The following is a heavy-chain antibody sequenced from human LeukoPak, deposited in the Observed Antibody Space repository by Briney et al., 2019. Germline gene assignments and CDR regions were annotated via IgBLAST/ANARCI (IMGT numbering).Heavy chain of an antibody. D-gene: IGHD3-9*01. J-gene: IGHJ6*03. CDR3: ARVAYRYSINDWSRTGLGAYATKYYYYMDV. V-gene: IGHV4-34*01. CDR2: INHNGDT. Sequence: PSETLSLTCAVYGGSFSDYSWTWLRQAPGEGLEWSGEINHNGDTNHNPSLVSVVIMSVDTSKNQFSLKVSSVTAADTAVYYCARVAYRYSINDWSRTGLGAYATKYYYYMDVWGKGTTVTVSS. CDR1: GGSFSDYS.